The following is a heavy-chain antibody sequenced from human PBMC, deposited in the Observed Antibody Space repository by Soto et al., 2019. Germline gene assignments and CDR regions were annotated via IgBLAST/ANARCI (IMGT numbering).Heavy chain of an antibody. V-gene: IGHV1-18*04. CDR1: GYTFTSYG. Sequence: ASVKVSCKASGYTFTSYGISWVRQAPGQGLEWMGWISAYNGNTNYAQKLQGRVTITADKSTSTAYMELSSLRSEDTAVYYCARGGIAAGGSVWGQGTTVTVSS. J-gene: IGHJ6*02. CDR3: ARGGIAAGGSV. D-gene: IGHD6-13*01. CDR2: ISAYNGNT.